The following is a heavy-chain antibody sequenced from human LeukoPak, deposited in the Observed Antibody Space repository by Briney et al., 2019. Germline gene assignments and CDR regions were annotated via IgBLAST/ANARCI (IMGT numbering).Heavy chain of an antibody. J-gene: IGHJ3*02. V-gene: IGHV1-18*01. CDR1: GYTFTSYG. D-gene: IGHD3-22*01. CDR2: ISAYNGNT. CDR3: ARDSFSYDSSGRDAFDI. Sequence: ASVKVSCKASGYTFTSYGISWVRQAPGQGLEWMGWISAYNGNTNYAQKLQGRVTMTTDTSTSTAYMELRSLRSVDTAVYYCARDSFSYDSSGRDAFDIWGQGTMVTVSS.